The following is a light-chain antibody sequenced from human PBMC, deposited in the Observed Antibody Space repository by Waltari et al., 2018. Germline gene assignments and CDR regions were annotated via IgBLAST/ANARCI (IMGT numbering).Light chain of an antibody. CDR1: SSDVGAYNY. Sequence: QSALTQPASVSGSPGQSITLPCTGTSSDVGAYNYVSWYQQHPGKAPKLMISDVSDRPSGVSNRFSGSKFGNTASLTISGLQAEDEADYFCMSYTSSSSWIFGGGTKLTVL. CDR2: DVS. J-gene: IGLJ2*01. CDR3: MSYTSSSSWI. V-gene: IGLV2-14*03.